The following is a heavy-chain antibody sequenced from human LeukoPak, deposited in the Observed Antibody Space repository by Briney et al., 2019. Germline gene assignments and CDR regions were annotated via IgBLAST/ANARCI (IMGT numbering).Heavy chain of an antibody. CDR3: ARVVLAPYDFWSGYYTGGNWFDP. D-gene: IGHD3-3*01. Sequence: ASVTVSFKASGYTFTIYGISWVRQAPGQGLEWMGWISAYNGNTNYAQKLQGRVTMTTDKSTSTAYMELRSLRSDDTAVYYCARVVLAPYDFWSGYYTGGNWFDPWGQGTLVTVSS. V-gene: IGHV1-18*01. CDR1: GYTFTIYG. J-gene: IGHJ5*02. CDR2: ISAYNGNT.